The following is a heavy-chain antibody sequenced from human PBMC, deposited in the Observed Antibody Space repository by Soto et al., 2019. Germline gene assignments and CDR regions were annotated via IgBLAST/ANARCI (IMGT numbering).Heavy chain of an antibody. D-gene: IGHD2-2*01. CDR2: INPMLGVA. CDR3: ARGPAQFDP. V-gene: IGHV1-69*10. CDR1: GGSFSSLV. Sequence: SVKVSFKASGGSFSSLVISWLRQAPGQGPEWMGGINPMLGVANFAQKFQDRVTITADESTTTAYMELSSLRSEDTAVYYCARGPAQFDPWGQGTLVTVSS. J-gene: IGHJ5*02.